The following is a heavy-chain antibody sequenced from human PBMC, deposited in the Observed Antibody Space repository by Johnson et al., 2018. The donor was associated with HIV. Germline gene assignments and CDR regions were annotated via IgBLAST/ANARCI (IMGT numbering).Heavy chain of an antibody. J-gene: IGHJ3*02. V-gene: IGHV3-74*01. CDR3: ARRYCSGGRCLNPKDAFDI. D-gene: IGHD2-15*01. CDR2: INSDGSST. CDR1: GFTFSSYW. Sequence: VQLVESGGGLVQPGGSLRLSCAASGFTFSSYWMHWVRQAPGKGLVWVSRINSDGSSTSYADSVKGRFTISRDNAKNTVYLQMNSLRADDTAVYYCARRYCSGGRCLNPKDAFDIWGQGTMVTVSS.